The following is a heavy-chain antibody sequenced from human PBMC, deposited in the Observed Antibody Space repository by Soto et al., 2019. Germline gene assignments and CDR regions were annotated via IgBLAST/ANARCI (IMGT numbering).Heavy chain of an antibody. J-gene: IGHJ4*02. D-gene: IGHD3-22*01. CDR1: GLTFSSYW. V-gene: IGHV3-66*01. CDR2: IYSGGST. CDR3: GRDGYYYDSSGYYPSGSYSDY. Sequence: PGGSLRLSCAASGLTFSSYWMHWVRQAPGKGLVWVSVIYSGGSTYYADSVKGRFTISRDNSKNTLYLQMNSLRAEDTAVYYCGRDGYYYDSSGYYPSGSYSDYWGQGTLVTVSS.